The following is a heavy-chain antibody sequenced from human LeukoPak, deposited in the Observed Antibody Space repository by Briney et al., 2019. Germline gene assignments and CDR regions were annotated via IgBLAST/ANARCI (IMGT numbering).Heavy chain of an antibody. Sequence: AGGSLRLSCAASGFTFSSYAMSWVRQAPGKGLEWVSAISGSGGSTYYADSVKGRFTISRDSSKNTLYLQMNSLRAEDTAVYYCAKDPYSGSYFDYWGQGTLVTVSS. CDR2: ISGSGGST. V-gene: IGHV3-23*01. J-gene: IGHJ4*02. CDR1: GFTFSSYA. CDR3: AKDPYSGSYFDY. D-gene: IGHD1-26*01.